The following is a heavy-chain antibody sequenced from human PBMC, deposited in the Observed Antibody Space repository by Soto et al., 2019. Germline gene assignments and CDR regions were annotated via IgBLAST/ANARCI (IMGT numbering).Heavy chain of an antibody. D-gene: IGHD6-13*01. J-gene: IGHJ6*02. V-gene: IGHV3-11*01. Sequence: KAGGSLRLSCAASGFTFSDYYMSWIRQAPGKGLEWVSYVSSSGSTIYYADSVKGRFTISRDNAKNSLYLQMNSLRAEDTAVYYCARALGAAAGTRYYYYGMDVWGQGTTVTVSS. CDR1: GFTFSDYY. CDR3: ARALGAAAGTRYYYYGMDV. CDR2: VSSSGSTI.